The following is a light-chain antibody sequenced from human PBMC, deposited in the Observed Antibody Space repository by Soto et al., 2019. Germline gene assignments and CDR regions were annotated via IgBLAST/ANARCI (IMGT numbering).Light chain of an antibody. CDR1: QSVSSSY. CDR3: QQYSNWPPIT. CDR2: DTS. J-gene: IGKJ5*01. Sequence: EIVLTQSPGTLSLSPGERATLSCRASQSVSSSYLAWYQQKPGQAPRLLIYDTSTRATGIPARFSGSGSGTEFTLTISSLQYEDFAVYYCQQYSNWPPITFGQGTRLEIK. V-gene: IGKV3-15*01.